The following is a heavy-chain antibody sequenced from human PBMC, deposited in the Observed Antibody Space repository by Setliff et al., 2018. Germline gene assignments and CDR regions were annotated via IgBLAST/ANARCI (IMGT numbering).Heavy chain of an antibody. V-gene: IGHV4-59*01. D-gene: IGHD5-18*01. CDR3: VRDRTAYSYGLDV. Sequence: PSETLSLTCTVYGASFSNYYWGWVRQPPGKGLEWIGYIYHNGNTNFNPSLKTRVTMSVDTSKNQFALNLKSVTAADTAVYYCVRDRTAYSYGLDVWGQGTTVTVSS. CDR2: IYHNGNT. J-gene: IGHJ6*02. CDR1: GASFSNYY.